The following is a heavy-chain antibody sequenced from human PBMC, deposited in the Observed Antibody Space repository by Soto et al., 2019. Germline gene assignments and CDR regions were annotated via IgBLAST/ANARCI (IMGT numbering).Heavy chain of an antibody. CDR2: INAGNGNT. Sequence: ASVKVSCKASGYTFTSYAMHWVRQAPGQRLEWMGWINAGNGNTKYSQKFQGRVTITRDTSASTAYMELSSLRSEDTAVYYCARWSDWDFWSGYPGWFDYWGQGTLVTVSS. J-gene: IGHJ4*02. CDR1: GYTFTSYA. V-gene: IGHV1-3*01. CDR3: ARWSDWDFWSGYPGWFDY. D-gene: IGHD3-3*01.